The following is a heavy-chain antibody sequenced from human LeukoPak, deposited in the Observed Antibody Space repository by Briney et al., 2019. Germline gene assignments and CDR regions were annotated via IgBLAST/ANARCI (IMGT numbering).Heavy chain of an antibody. Sequence: GGSLRLSCAASGFTFSSYWMSWVRQAPGKGLEWVANIKQDGSEKYYVDSVKGRFTISRDNAKNSLYLQMNSLRAEDTAVYYCARAGPLIVTYDFDYWGQGTLVAVSS. J-gene: IGHJ4*02. CDR1: GFTFSSYW. D-gene: IGHD2/OR15-2a*01. CDR3: ARAGPLIVTYDFDY. V-gene: IGHV3-7*01. CDR2: IKQDGSEK.